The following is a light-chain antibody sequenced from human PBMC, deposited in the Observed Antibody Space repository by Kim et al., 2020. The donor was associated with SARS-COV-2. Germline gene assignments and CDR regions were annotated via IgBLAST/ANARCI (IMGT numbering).Light chain of an antibody. J-gene: IGLJ2*01. Sequence: GQSITISCTGTSSDVGGYNFVSWYQQHSGKAPQLMIHEVTNRPSGVSNRFSGSKSGNTASLSISGLQAEDEADYYCSSYTGAGTVIFGGGTKVTVL. CDR2: EVT. CDR3: SSYTGAGTVI. CDR1: SSDVGGYNF. V-gene: IGLV2-14*01.